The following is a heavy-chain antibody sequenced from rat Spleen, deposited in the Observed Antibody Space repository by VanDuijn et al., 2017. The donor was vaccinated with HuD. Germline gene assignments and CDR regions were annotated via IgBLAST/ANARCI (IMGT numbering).Heavy chain of an antibody. CDR3: ARQDTSGYANWFAY. CDR2: ISPGGGGT. D-gene: IGHD4-3*01. CDR1: GFTFNNYD. J-gene: IGHJ3*01. V-gene: IGHV5-25*01. Sequence: EVQLVESGGGFVQPGRSLKLSCAASGFTFNNYDMAWVRQAPTKGLEWVASISPGGGGTYYRVSVKGRFTVSRDNAKSTLYLQMNSLGSEDAATDDCARQDTSGYANWFAYWGQGTLVTVSS.